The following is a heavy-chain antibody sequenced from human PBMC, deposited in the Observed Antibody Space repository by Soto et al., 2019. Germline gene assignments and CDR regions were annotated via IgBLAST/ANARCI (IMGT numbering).Heavy chain of an antibody. CDR2: ISYDGSNK. CDR1: GFTFSSYG. CDR3: AAHSSSFV. D-gene: IGHD5-18*01. V-gene: IGHV3-30*03. Sequence: PGGSLRLSCAASGFTFSSYGMHWVRQAPGKGLEWVAVISYDGSNKYYADSVKGRFTISRDNSKNTLYLQMNSRRAEDTAVYYCAAHSSSFVWGQGTLVTVSS. J-gene: IGHJ4*02.